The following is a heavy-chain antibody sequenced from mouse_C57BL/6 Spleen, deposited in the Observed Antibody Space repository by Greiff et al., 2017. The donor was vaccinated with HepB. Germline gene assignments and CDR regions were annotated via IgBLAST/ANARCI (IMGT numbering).Heavy chain of an antibody. CDR1: GFNIKDYY. J-gene: IGHJ3*01. D-gene: IGHD1-1*01. V-gene: IGHV14-1*01. CDR2: IDPEDGDT. Sequence: EVKLQESGAELVRPGASVKLSCTASGFNIKDYYMHWVKQRPEQGLEWIGRIDPEDGDTEYAPKFQGKATMTADTSSNTAYLQLSSLTSEDTAVYYCTTEYGSSYVFAYWGQGTLVTVSA. CDR3: TTEYGSSYVFAY.